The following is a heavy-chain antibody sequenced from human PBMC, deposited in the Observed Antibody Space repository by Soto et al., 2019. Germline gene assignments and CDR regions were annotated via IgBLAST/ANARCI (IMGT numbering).Heavy chain of an antibody. V-gene: IGHV3-23*01. CDR1: GFTFTSHA. CDR3: AKPPAAACSPIEY. J-gene: IGHJ4*02. Sequence: GGSLRLSCAASGFTFTSHAMNWVRQAPGKGLEWVSAISGSGGSTYYADSVKGRFTISRDNSDNVLYLQVNSLRTDDTAVYFCAKPPAAACSPIEYWGQGTVVTVSS. D-gene: IGHD6-13*01. CDR2: ISGSGGST.